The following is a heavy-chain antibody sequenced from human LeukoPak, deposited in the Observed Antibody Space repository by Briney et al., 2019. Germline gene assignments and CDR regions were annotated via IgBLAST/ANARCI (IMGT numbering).Heavy chain of an antibody. D-gene: IGHD6-13*01. J-gene: IGHJ6*02. V-gene: IGHV1-18*01. CDR2: ISAYNGNT. CDR3: ATGIAAAGTLYYYYYGMDV. Sequence: GASVKVSRKASGYTFTSYGISWVRQAPGQGLEWMGWISAYNGNTNYAQKLQGRVTMTTDTSTSTAYMELRSLRSDDTAVYYCATGIAAAGTLYYYYYGMDVWGQGTTVTVSS. CDR1: GYTFTSYG.